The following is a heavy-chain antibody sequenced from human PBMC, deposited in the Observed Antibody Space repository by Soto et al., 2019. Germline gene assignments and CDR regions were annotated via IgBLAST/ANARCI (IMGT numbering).Heavy chain of an antibody. CDR1: GGSISSYY. CDR3: ARDVRDDFGDYYYYGMDV. CDR2: IYYSGST. V-gene: IGHV4-59*01. D-gene: IGHD3-3*01. Sequence: QVQLQESGPGLVKPSETLSLTCTVSGGSISSYYWSWIRQPPGKGLEWIGYIYYSGSTNYNPSLKSRVTISVDXXKXQXXLKLSSVTAADTAVYYCARDVRDDFGDYYYYGMDVWGQGTTVTVSS. J-gene: IGHJ6*02.